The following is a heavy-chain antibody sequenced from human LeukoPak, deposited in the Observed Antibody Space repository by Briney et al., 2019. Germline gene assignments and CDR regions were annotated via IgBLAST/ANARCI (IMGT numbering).Heavy chain of an antibody. V-gene: IGHV4-61*02. CDR2: IYTSGST. CDR3: ARDRNDFWSGYSDY. Sequence: SETLSLTCTVSGGSISSGSYDWSWIRQPAGKGLEWIGRIYTSGSTNYNPSLKSRVTISVHPSKNHFSLKLSSVTAADTAVYYCARDRNDFWSGYSDYWGQGTLVTVSS. D-gene: IGHD3-3*01. J-gene: IGHJ4*02. CDR1: GGSISSGSYD.